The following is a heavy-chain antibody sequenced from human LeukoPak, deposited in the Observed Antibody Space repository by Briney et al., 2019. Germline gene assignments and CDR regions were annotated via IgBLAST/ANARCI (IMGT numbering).Heavy chain of an antibody. Sequence: GALRLSCAASGFTFSDYYMSWIRQAPGKGLEWVSYISSGSSYTNYADSVKGRFTISRDNAKNSLYLHMNSLRAEDTAVYYCASQVTIFGGGKYFDYWGQGTLVTVSS. CDR3: ASQVTIFGGGKYFDY. CDR2: ISSGSSYT. V-gene: IGHV3-11*03. D-gene: IGHD3-3*01. CDR1: GFTFSDYY. J-gene: IGHJ4*02.